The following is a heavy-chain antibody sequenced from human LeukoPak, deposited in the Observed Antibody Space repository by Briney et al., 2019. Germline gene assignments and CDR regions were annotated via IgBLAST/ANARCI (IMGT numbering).Heavy chain of an antibody. CDR1: GYTFTINR. V-gene: IGHV1-18*01. Sequence: ASVKVSCKASGYTFTINRIGWMRQAPGQGLEWMGYISPYNGNADYAQNFQGRVSMTTDTSTTTAYMELRSLTSYDTAVYSSAKEGGQALDHWGQGTLVTVSS. CDR3: AKEGGQALDH. D-gene: IGHD3-16*01. J-gene: IGHJ4*02. CDR2: ISPYNGNA.